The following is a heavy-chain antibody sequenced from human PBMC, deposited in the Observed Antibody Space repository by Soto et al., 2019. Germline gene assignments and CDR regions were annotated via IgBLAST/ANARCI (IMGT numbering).Heavy chain of an antibody. CDR2: ISFDGSNK. CDR3: AKDLGCYGSARGSHGMDV. Sequence: QVPLVESGGGVVQPGRSLRLSCAASGFTFSSYGMHWVRQAPGKGLEWVTVISFDGSNKYYADSVKGRFTISRDISNNTLYLQMDSLRTEDTAVYYCAKDLGCYGSARGSHGMDVWGQGTTVTVSS. CDR1: GFTFSSYG. J-gene: IGHJ6*02. D-gene: IGHD3-10*01. V-gene: IGHV3-30*18.